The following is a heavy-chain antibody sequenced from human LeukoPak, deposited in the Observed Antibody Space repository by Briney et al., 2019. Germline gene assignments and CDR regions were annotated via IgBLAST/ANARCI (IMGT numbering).Heavy chain of an antibody. CDR2: IYYSGST. J-gene: IGHJ6*02. CDR3: ARDQGGPNYYDNYGMDV. Sequence: PSETLSLTCTVSGGSVSSGSYYWSWIRQPPGKGLEWIGYIYYSGSTNYNPSLKSRVTISVDTSKNQFSLKLSSVTAADTAVYYCARDQGGPNYYDNYGMDVWGQGTTVTVSS. CDR1: GGSVSSGSYY. D-gene: IGHD2-15*01. V-gene: IGHV4-61*01.